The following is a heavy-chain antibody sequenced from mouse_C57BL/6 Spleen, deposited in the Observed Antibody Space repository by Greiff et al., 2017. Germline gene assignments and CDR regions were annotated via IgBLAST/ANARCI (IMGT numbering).Heavy chain of an antibody. J-gene: IGHJ4*01. V-gene: IGHV1-80*01. Sequence: QVQLQQSGAELVKPGASVKISCKASGYAFSSYWMNWVKQRPGKGLEWIGQIYPGDGDTNYNGKFKGKATLTADKSSSTAYMQLSSLTSEESAVYFCARRELGRGGYYAMDYWGQGTSVTVSS. CDR2: IYPGDGDT. D-gene: IGHD4-1*01. CDR3: ARRELGRGGYYAMDY. CDR1: GYAFSSYW.